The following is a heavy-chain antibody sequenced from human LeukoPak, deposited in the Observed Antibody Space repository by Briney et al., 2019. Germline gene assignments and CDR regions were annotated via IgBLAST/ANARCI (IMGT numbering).Heavy chain of an antibody. CDR1: GFTFSSYA. CDR3: AKDTIMITFGGVISTYFTNYYYYYMDV. V-gene: IGHV3-23*01. CDR2: ISGSGGST. Sequence: PGGSLRLSCAASGFTFSSYAMSWVRQAPGKGLEWVSAISGSGGSTYYADSAKGRFTISRDNSKNTLYLQMNSLRAEDTAVYYCAKDTIMITFGGVISTYFTNYYYYYMDVWGKGTTVTVSS. J-gene: IGHJ6*03. D-gene: IGHD3-16*02.